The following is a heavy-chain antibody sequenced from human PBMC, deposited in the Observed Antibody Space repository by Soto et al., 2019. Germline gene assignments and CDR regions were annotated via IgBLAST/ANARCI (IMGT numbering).Heavy chain of an antibody. V-gene: IGHV4-31*03. Sequence: SLTCTVSGGSISSGGYYWSCIRQHPGKGLEWIGYIYYSGSTYYNPSLKSRVTISVDTSKNQFSLKLSSVTAADTAVYYCARAGSGSGSGVPDYWGQGTLVTVSS. CDR2: IYYSGST. CDR1: GGSISSGGYY. D-gene: IGHD6-19*01. J-gene: IGHJ4*02. CDR3: ARAGSGSGSGVPDY.